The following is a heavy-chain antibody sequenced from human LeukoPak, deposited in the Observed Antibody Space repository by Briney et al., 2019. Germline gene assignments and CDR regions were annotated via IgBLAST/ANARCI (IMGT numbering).Heavy chain of an antibody. CDR1: GYTFTSYG. CDR3: ARDRGSGWFVY. J-gene: IGHJ5*01. CDR2: ISAYSGNT. D-gene: IGHD6-19*01. V-gene: IGHV1-18*01. Sequence: SVKVSCKASGYTFTSYGISWVRQAPGQGLECRGWISAYSGNTNYAQKLQGRSTMTTDTSTSTAYMELRSLRSDDTAVYYCARDRGSGWFVYWGQGTLVTVSS.